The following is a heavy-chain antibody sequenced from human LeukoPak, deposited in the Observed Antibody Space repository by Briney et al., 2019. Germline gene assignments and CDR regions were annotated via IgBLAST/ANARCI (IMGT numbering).Heavy chain of an antibody. D-gene: IGHD4-23*01. J-gene: IGHJ3*02. CDR2: ISGSGGST. V-gene: IGHV3-23*01. Sequence: GGSLRLSCAASGFIFSSYAMSWVGQAPGKGLEWVAAISGSGGSTYYSDSVKGRFTISRDNSKNTLYLQMNSLRAEDTAVYYCARDAGTVVTGEAFDIWGQGTMVTVSS. CDR3: ARDAGTVVTGEAFDI. CDR1: GFIFSSYA.